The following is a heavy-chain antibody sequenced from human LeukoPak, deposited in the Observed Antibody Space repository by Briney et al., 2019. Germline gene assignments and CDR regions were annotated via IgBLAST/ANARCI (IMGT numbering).Heavy chain of an antibody. Sequence: PGGSLRLSCAASGFTLSSYWMHWVRQAPGKGLVWVSRISGDGSSISYADSVKGRFTISRDNAKNTLYLQMNSLRADDTAVYYCAKAHDILTGYFDYWGQGTLVTVSS. J-gene: IGHJ4*02. CDR3: AKAHDILTGYFDY. V-gene: IGHV3-74*01. CDR2: ISGDGSSI. CDR1: GFTLSSYW. D-gene: IGHD3-9*01.